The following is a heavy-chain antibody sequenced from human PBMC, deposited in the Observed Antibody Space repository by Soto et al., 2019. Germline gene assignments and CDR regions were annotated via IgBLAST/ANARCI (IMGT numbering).Heavy chain of an antibody. CDR2: ISYDGSNK. Sequence: GGSLRLSCAASGFTFSSYGIHWVRQAPGKGLEWVAVISYDGSNKYYADSVKGRFTISRDNSKNTLYLQMNSLRAEDTAVYYCAHYYDNSGSRLYWGQGTLVTVSS. D-gene: IGHD3-22*01. CDR1: GFTFSSYG. V-gene: IGHV3-30*03. J-gene: IGHJ4*02. CDR3: AHYYDNSGSRLY.